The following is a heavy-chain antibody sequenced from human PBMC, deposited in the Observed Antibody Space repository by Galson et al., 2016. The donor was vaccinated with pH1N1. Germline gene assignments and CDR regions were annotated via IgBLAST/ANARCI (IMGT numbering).Heavy chain of an antibody. CDR2: IDPKNGGT. D-gene: IGHD6-13*01. Sequence: SVKVSCKVSGYPFSSHDINWVRQAPGQGLEWLGVIDPKNGGTTYAQKFHGRITLTRDTSTSAASLELSSLKSDDTALYFCARDLARQHDSWGQGTLVTVSS. CDR1: GYPFSSHD. J-gene: IGHJ4*02. CDR3: ARDLARQHDS. V-gene: IGHV1-2*02.